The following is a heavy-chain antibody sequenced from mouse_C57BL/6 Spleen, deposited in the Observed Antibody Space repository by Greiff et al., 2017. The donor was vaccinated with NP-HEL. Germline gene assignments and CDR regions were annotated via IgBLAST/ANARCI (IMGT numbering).Heavy chain of an antibody. D-gene: IGHD2-2*01. CDR2: IYPRDGST. J-gene: IGHJ1*03. CDR1: GYTFTSYD. CDR3: ARTVTNWYFDV. Sequence: QVQLKESGPELVKPGASVKLSCKASGYTFTSYDINWVKQRPGQGLEWIGWIYPRDGSTKYNEKFKGKATLTVDTSSSTAYMELHSLTSEDSAVYFCARTVTNWYFDVWGTGTTVTVSS. V-gene: IGHV1-85*01.